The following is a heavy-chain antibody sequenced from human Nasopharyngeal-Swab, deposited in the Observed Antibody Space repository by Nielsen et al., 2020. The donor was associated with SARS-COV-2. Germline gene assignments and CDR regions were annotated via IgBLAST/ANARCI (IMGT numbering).Heavy chain of an antibody. CDR2: ISWNSGSI. J-gene: IGHJ4*02. D-gene: IGHD5-18*01. V-gene: IGHV3-9*01. CDR3: AKGDTAMVTSMQQWLATGGLIDY. CDR1: GFTFDDYA. Sequence: SLKISCAASGFTFDDYAMHLVRQAPGKGLELVSGISWNSGSIGYADSVKGRFTISRDNAKNSLYLQMNSLRAEDTALYYCAKGDTAMVTSMQQWLATGGLIDYWGQGTLVTVSS.